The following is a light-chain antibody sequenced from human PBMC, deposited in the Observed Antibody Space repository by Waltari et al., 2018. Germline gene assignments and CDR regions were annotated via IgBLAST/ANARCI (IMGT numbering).Light chain of an antibody. CDR3: SSYTGRNNNLL. J-gene: IGLJ2*01. V-gene: IGLV2-8*01. Sequence: QSALTQPPSASGSPGQSVTISCTGTSSDVGNYEYVSWYQQHPGKAPRLMIYEVTKRPSGVPARFSGSKSGNAASLTVSGLQAEDEADYYCSSYTGRNNNLLFGGGTKLTVL. CDR1: SSDVGNYEY. CDR2: EVT.